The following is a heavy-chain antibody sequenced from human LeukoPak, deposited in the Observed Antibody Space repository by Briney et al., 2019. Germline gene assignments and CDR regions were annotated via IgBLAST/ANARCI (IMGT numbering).Heavy chain of an antibody. J-gene: IGHJ4*02. CDR3: ARDPEFDGGHGFDH. D-gene: IGHD4-23*01. Sequence: SETLSLTCSVSGGSLSNYYWNWIRQPPGKGLEWIGQIYYSGGTKYNPSLQSRVTISVDTSKTQFSLKLSSVTTADTAVYYCARDPEFDGGHGFDHWGQGTLVTVSS. CDR1: GGSLSNYY. CDR2: IYYSGGT. V-gene: IGHV4-59*01.